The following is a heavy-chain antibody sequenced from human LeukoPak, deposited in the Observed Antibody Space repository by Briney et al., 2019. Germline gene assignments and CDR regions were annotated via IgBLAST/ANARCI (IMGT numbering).Heavy chain of an antibody. Sequence: GGSLRLSCAASGFTFSSYGMHWVRQAPGKGLEWVAFIRYDGNSKNHADSVKGRFTISRDDFKNTLYLQMSILRAEDTAIYYCAKGYSYGELGLWGQGTLVTVSS. V-gene: IGHV3-30*02. CDR1: GFTFSSYG. CDR3: AKGYSYGELGL. D-gene: IGHD5-18*01. J-gene: IGHJ4*02. CDR2: IRYDGNSK.